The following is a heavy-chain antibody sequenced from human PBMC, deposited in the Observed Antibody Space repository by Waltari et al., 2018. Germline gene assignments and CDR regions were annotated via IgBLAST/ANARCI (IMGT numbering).Heavy chain of an antibody. D-gene: IGHD6-19*01. Sequence: QVQLVEAGGGVVQPGRSLTLTCAGPGFTFSNYAKNWVRQAPGKGLEWVAIISYDAQYKYYADSVKGRTSISRDNHKNTAYLEMNSLRPEDTAVYYCSRGGQWLVLYSFDYWGQGTLVTVSS. CDR1: GFTFSNYA. CDR3: SRGGQWLVLYSFDY. CDR2: ISYDAQYK. V-gene: IGHV3-30*04. J-gene: IGHJ4*02.